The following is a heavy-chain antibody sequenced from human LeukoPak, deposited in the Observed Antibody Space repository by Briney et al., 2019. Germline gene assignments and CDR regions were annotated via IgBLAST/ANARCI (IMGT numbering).Heavy chain of an antibody. Sequence: ASAKVSCKASGGTLSSYAISWVRQTPGQGLECMGRIIPILGIANYAQTLQGRDTITADKSTSTAYMELSSLRSEDTAVYYCARDAELVGIAAAGEDYFDYWGQGTLVTVSS. CDR1: GGTLSSYA. D-gene: IGHD6-13*01. J-gene: IGHJ4*02. CDR3: ARDAELVGIAAAGEDYFDY. V-gene: IGHV1-69*04. CDR2: IIPILGIA.